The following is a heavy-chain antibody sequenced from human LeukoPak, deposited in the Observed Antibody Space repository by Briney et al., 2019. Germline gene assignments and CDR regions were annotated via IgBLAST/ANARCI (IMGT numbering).Heavy chain of an antibody. V-gene: IGHV3-30*02. Sequence: GGSLRLSCAASGFTFSSYGMHWVRQAPGKGLEWVAFIRYDGSNKYYADSVKGRFTISRDNSKNTLYLQMNSLRAEDTAVYYCARVMPYSSAWYALDFWGQGTLVTVSS. CDR2: IRYDGSNK. J-gene: IGHJ4*02. CDR1: GFTFSSYG. D-gene: IGHD6-13*01. CDR3: ARVMPYSSAWYALDF.